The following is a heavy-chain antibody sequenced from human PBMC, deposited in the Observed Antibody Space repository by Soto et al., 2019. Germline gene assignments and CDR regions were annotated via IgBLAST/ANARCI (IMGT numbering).Heavy chain of an antibody. CDR1: GGSFSGYY. J-gene: IGHJ4*02. D-gene: IGHD5-12*01. V-gene: IGHV4-34*02. Sequence: QVQLEQWGAVLLKPSETLSLTCAVYGGSFSGYYWCWIRQPPGKGLEWIGEINHSGRPNYKPSLMIRAPISLDTSINQFFLCLYSGTAADTAVYCCPRGRGLRHSFDYWGQGTLVTVSS. CDR2: INHSGRP. CDR3: PRGRGLRHSFDY.